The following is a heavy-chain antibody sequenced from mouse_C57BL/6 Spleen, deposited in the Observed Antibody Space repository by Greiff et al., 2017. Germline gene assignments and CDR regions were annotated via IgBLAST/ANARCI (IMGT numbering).Heavy chain of an antibody. CDR3: ARFPITTVSYAMDY. Sequence: EVQRVESGPELVKPGASVKIPCKASGYTFTDYNMDWVKQSHGKSLEWIGDINPNNGGTIYNQKFKGKATLTVDKSSSTAYMELRSLTSEDTAVYYCARFPITTVSYAMDYWGQGTSVTVSS. J-gene: IGHJ4*01. CDR1: GYTFTDYN. D-gene: IGHD1-1*01. CDR2: INPNNGGT. V-gene: IGHV1-18*01.